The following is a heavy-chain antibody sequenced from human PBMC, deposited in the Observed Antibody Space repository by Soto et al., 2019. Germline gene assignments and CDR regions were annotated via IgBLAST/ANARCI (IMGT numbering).Heavy chain of an antibody. CDR2: INPSGGST. V-gene: IGHV1-46*01. Sequence: XSVKVSCNASGYTFTSYYMHLVRQAPGQGLEWMGIINPSGGSTSYAQKFQGRVTMTRDTSTSTVYMELSSLRSEDTAVYYCARANHEVASYDYWGQGTLVTVSS. J-gene: IGHJ4*02. D-gene: IGHD5-12*01. CDR1: GYTFTSYY. CDR3: ARANHEVASYDY.